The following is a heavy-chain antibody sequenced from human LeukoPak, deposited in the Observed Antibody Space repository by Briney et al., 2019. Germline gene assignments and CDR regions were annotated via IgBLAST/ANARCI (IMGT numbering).Heavy chain of an antibody. J-gene: IGHJ4*02. CDR2: ISAYNGNT. Sequence: ASVKVSCKASGYTFTSYGINWVRQAPGQGLEWMGWISAYNGNTNYAQKLQGRVAMTTDTSTSTAYMELRSLRSDDTAVYYCARDRYYYDSSGYFGLDFWGQGTLVTVSS. CDR1: GYTFTSYG. CDR3: ARDRYYYDSSGYFGLDF. V-gene: IGHV1-18*01. D-gene: IGHD3-22*01.